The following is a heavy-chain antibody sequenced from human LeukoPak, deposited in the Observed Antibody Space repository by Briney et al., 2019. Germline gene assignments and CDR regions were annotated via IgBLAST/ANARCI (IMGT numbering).Heavy chain of an antibody. CDR2: IWYDGSNK. Sequence: PGGSLRLSCAAPGFTFSSYGMHWVRQAPGKGLEWVAVIWYDGSNKYYADSVKGRFTISRDNSKNTLYLQMNSLRAEDTAVYYCARDRSGGYSYGFFDYWGQGTLVTVSS. D-gene: IGHD5-18*01. CDR3: ARDRSGGYSYGFFDY. J-gene: IGHJ4*02. V-gene: IGHV3-33*01. CDR1: GFTFSSYG.